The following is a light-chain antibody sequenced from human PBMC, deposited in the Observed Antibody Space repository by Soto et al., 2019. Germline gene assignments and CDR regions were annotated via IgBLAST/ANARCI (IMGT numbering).Light chain of an antibody. J-gene: IGKJ5*01. CDR3: QQYGPSHAIT. Sequence: EILLTQSPYTLSLSPGERATLSCGAGQSVSSTSLAWYQQKPGQAPRLLIYGASSRATDIPDRFSGSGSGTDFTLTISRLQHEDVAVDYCQQYGPSHAITFGQGTRLEIK. V-gene: IGKV3-20*01. CDR1: QSVSSTS. CDR2: GAS.